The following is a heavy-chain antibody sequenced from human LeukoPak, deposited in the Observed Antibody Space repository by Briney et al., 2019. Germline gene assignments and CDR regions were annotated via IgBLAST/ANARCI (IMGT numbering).Heavy chain of an antibody. J-gene: IGHJ4*02. CDR1: GFTFSSYA. V-gene: IGHV3-74*01. D-gene: IGHD6-13*01. Sequence: PGGSLRLSCAASGFTFSSYAMSWVRQAPGKGLVWVSRINSDGSSTSYADSVKGRFTISRDNAKNTLYLQMNSLRAEDTAVYYCARGSRIAASLVDYWGQGTLVTVSS. CDR3: ARGSRIAASLVDY. CDR2: INSDGSST.